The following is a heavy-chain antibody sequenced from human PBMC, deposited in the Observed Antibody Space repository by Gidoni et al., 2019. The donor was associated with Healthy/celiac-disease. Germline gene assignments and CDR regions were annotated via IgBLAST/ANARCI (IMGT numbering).Heavy chain of an antibody. D-gene: IGHD2-15*01. Sequence: QITLKESGPTLVKPTQTLTLTCTFSGFSLSTSGVGVGWIRQPPGKALEWLALIYWDDDKRYSPSLKSRLTITKDTSKNQVVLTMTNMDPVDTATYYCAHRMWSPYCSGGSCYFDYWGQGTLVTVSS. CDR1: GFSLSTSGVG. V-gene: IGHV2-5*02. J-gene: IGHJ4*02. CDR3: AHRMWSPYCSGGSCYFDY. CDR2: IYWDDDK.